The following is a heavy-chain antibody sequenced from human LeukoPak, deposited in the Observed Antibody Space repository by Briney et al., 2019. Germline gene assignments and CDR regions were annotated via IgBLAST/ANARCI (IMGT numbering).Heavy chain of an antibody. CDR2: ISGSGGST. Sequence: GGSLRLSCAASGFTFSSYAMSWVRQAPGKGLEWVSAISGSGGSTYYADSVKGRFTISRDNSKNTLYLQMNSLRAEDTAVYYCARYPQPPVAFDIWGQGTMVTVSS. CDR1: GFTFSSYA. CDR3: ARYPQPPVAFDI. J-gene: IGHJ3*02. V-gene: IGHV3-23*01. D-gene: IGHD2-2*01.